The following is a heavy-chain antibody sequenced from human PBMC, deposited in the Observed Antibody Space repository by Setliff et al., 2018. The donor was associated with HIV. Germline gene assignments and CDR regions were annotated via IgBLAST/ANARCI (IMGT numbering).Heavy chain of an antibody. Sequence: ASVKVSCKASGFTFTDFYFHWVQQAPGKGLEWVGRVDPEDNNPTYSEKFQGRLTMTTDTSTSTAYMELRSLRSDDTAMYYCARPGGSYGDYGWYLRFWGQGTLVTVSS. V-gene: IGHV1-69-2*01. CDR2: VDPEDNNP. CDR3: ARPGGSYGDYGWYLRF. CDR1: GFTFTDFY. D-gene: IGHD4-17*01. J-gene: IGHJ4*02.